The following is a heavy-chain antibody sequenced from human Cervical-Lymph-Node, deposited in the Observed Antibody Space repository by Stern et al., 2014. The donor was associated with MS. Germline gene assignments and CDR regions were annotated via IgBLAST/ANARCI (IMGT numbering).Heavy chain of an antibody. D-gene: IGHD3-10*01. Sequence: QITLKESGPTLVKPTQTLTLTCRVSGFSLSTVGEGVGWIRQPPGKALEWLALIYWDDDRRYRPSLKGRLTISKATAKNVVVLKMTNMDPLDTATYYCAHTSLSVGVSFDYWGQGTLITVSS. CDR2: IYWDDDR. CDR1: GFSLSTVGEG. V-gene: IGHV2-5*02. J-gene: IGHJ4*02. CDR3: AHTSLSVGVSFDY.